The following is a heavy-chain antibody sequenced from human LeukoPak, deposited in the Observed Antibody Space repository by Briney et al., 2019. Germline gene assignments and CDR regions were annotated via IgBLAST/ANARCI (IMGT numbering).Heavy chain of an antibody. J-gene: IGHJ4*02. CDR2: IRYDGSNK. CDR1: GFTFSSYG. V-gene: IGHV3-30*02. CDR3: ARDAHYYDSSGYYYANNY. Sequence: GGSLRLSCAASGFTFSSYGMHWVRQAPGKGLEWVAFIRYDGSNKYYADSVKGRFTISRDNSKNTLYLQMNSLRAEDTAVYYCARDAHYYDSSGYYYANNYWGQGTLVTVSS. D-gene: IGHD3-22*01.